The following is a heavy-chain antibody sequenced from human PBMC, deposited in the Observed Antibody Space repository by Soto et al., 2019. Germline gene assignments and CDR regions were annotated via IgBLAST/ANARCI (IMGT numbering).Heavy chain of an antibody. CDR1: GGSISSSSYY. J-gene: IGHJ5*02. CDR3: ARDRFDYYDSSGYWRFDP. V-gene: IGHV3-48*01. Sequence: ETLSLTCTVSGGSISSSSYYWGWVRQAPGKGLEWVSYIRSSSSTIYYADSVQGRFTISRDNAKNSLYLQMNSLRAEDTAVYYCARDRFDYYDSSGYWRFDPWGQGTLVTVSS. CDR2: IRSSSSTI. D-gene: IGHD3-22*01.